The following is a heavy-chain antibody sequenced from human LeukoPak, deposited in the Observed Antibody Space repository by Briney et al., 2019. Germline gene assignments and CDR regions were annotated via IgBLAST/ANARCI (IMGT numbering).Heavy chain of an antibody. D-gene: IGHD6-19*01. CDR2: IYTAGNT. Sequence: GGSLRLSCTASAFTVSSNCMSWVRQAPGNGLDWVSLIYTAGNTYYADSVRARFTISRDISKNTLYLQMNSLRIDDTAVYYCARVAVEGREFFQHWGQGTLVTVSS. J-gene: IGHJ1*01. CDR3: ARVAVEGREFFQH. V-gene: IGHV3-66*02. CDR1: AFTVSSNC.